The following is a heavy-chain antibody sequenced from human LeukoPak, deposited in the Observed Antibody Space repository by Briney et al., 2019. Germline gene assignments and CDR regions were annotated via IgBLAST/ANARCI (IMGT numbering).Heavy chain of an antibody. D-gene: IGHD1-26*01. CDR3: ARVSVSGSYKYFDY. Sequence: SETLSLTCTVSGGSISSYYWSWIRQPAGKGLEWIGRIYTSGSTNYNPSLKSRVTMSVDTSKNQFSLKLSSVTAADTAVYYCARVSVSGSYKYFDYWGQGTLVTVSS. J-gene: IGHJ4*02. CDR1: GGSISSYY. CDR2: IYTSGST. V-gene: IGHV4-4*07.